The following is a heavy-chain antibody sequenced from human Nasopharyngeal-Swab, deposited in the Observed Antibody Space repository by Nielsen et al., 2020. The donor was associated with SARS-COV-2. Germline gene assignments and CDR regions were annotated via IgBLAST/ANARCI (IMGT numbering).Heavy chain of an antibody. CDR2: INADGSRT. J-gene: IGHJ4*02. V-gene: IGHV3-74*01. CDR3: TRGTLAGPGIDY. CDR1: EFTFSTYW. Sequence: GGSLRLSCAASEFTFSTYWMHWVRQPPGKGLEWVSRINADGSRTFYADSVEGRFTISRDDAKNTLYLQMNSLRGEDTAVYFCTRGTLAGPGIDYWGQGALVTVSS.